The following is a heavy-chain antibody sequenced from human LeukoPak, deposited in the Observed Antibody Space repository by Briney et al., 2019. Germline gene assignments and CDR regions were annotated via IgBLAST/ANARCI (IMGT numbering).Heavy chain of an antibody. CDR1: GGSITRGGYY. CDR2: IYYSERT. CDR3: ARLGSGSYVYFDY. D-gene: IGHD1-26*01. J-gene: IGHJ4*02. Sequence: SPQRLSLTRTLSGGSITRGGYYCSWIRHHPGEGLGCLVYIYYSERTYYNPSLKRRVAISVDTSQNQCSLKLRSVTAADTAVYLRARLGSGSYVYFDYWGQGTLVTVSS. V-gene: IGHV4-31*03.